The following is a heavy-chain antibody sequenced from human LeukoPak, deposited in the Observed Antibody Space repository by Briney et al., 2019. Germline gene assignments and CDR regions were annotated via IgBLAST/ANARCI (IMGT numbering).Heavy chain of an antibody. CDR2: INHSGST. V-gene: IGHV4-34*01. CDR3: ARGRGSSSYDY. J-gene: IGHJ4*02. CDR1: CGYFTVYY. D-gene: IGHD6-13*01. Sequence: TPSLTPALSCGYFTVYYCSWIRHPPGNELEWIGEINHSGSTNYNPSLKSRVTISVDTSKNQFSLKLSSVTAADTAVYYCARGRGSSSYDYWGQGTLVTVSS.